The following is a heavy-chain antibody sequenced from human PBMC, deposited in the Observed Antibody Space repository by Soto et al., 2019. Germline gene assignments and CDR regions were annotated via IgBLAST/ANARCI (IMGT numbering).Heavy chain of an antibody. J-gene: IGHJ3*02. D-gene: IGHD2-21*02. Sequence: GGSLRLSCSASGFTFSGSAMHWARQASGKGLEWVGRIRSKANSYATAYAASVKGRFTISRDDSKNTAYLQMNSLKTEDTAVYYCTRLHGGNSDDAFDIWGQGTMVTV. CDR3: TRLHGGNSDDAFDI. CDR2: IRSKANSYAT. V-gene: IGHV3-73*01. CDR1: GFTFSGSA.